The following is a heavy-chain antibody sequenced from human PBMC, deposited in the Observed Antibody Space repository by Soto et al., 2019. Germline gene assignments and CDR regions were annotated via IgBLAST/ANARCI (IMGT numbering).Heavy chain of an antibody. J-gene: IGHJ4*02. CDR1: GFTFRNYE. Sequence: ASVKVSCKTSGFTFRNYEINWVRQAPGQGLEWVGYINPKSGDTGYARKFQGRVTLTRDTPKATAYMELSSPTSEDTAVYYCARGLDIVYWGQGTQVTVSS. D-gene: IGHD3-16*02. CDR2: INPKSGDT. V-gene: IGHV1-8*01. CDR3: ARGLDIVY.